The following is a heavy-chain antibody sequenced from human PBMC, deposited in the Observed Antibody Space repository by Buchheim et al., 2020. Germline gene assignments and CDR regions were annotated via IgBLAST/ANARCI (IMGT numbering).Heavy chain of an antibody. J-gene: IGHJ4*02. V-gene: IGHV1-46*01. CDR2: INPSGGST. CDR1: GYTFTSYY. Sequence: QVQLVQSGAEVKKPGASVKVSCKASGYTFTSYYMHWVRQAPGQGLEWMGIINPSGGSTSYAQKFQGRVTMTRDTSTSTVYTELSSLRSEDTAVYYRARGFLSFGYSGYAWDFDYWGQGTL. D-gene: IGHD5-12*01. CDR3: ARGFLSFGYSGYAWDFDY.